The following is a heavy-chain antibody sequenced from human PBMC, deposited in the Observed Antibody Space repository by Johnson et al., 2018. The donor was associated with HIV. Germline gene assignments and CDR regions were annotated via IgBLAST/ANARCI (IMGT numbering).Heavy chain of an antibody. J-gene: IGHJ3*02. CDR3: ASSWGNAFDI. V-gene: IGHV3-30*04. CDR2: ISYDGRNK. CDR1: GFTFTTYA. Sequence: QVQLVESGGGVVQPGRSLRLSCAASGFTFTTYAMHWVRQAPGKGLEWVAVISYDGRNKYYAASVKGRFTISRDHSKHTLYLQINSLRAEDTAVYYCASSWGNAFDIWGQGTMVTVSS. D-gene: IGHD7-27*01.